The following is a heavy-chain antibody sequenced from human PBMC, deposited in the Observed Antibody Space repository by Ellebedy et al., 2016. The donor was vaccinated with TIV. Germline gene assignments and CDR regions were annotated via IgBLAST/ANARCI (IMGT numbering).Heavy chain of an antibody. V-gene: IGHV4-31*03. CDR1: GVSITSRAHY. Sequence: SETLSLTCSVSGVSITSRAHYWSWIRQHPGKGLEWIGYIYYSGSTYYNPSLKSRVTISVDTSKNQFSLKLSSVTAADTAVYYCARWTRTEEQWLASQYGAFDIWGQGTMVTVSS. CDR2: IYYSGST. CDR3: ARWTRTEEQWLASQYGAFDI. J-gene: IGHJ3*02. D-gene: IGHD6-19*01.